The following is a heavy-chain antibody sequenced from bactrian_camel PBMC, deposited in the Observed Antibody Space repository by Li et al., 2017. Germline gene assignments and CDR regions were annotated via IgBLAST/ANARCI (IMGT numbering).Heavy chain of an antibody. J-gene: IGHJ6*01. CDR2: IDSDGTA. CDR3: AAEPRQHESCVGSVVAIWAFGT. Sequence: HVQLVESGGGSVQAGGSLRLSCATSGFRYGDYCMGWYRQATGKEREAVATIDSDGTATYGDSVKGRFTVSSDYARKTVYLQMNSLKPEDTAIYYCAAEPRQHESCVGSVVAIWAFGTTGQGTQVTVS. CDR1: GFRYGDYC. V-gene: IGHV3S53*01. D-gene: IGHD6*01.